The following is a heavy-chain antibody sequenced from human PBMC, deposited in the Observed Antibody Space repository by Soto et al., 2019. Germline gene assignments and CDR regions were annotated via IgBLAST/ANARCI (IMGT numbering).Heavy chain of an antibody. CDR1: GGPISSSEW. J-gene: IGHJ4*02. Sequence: QVQVQESGPGLVKPSGTLSLTCAVSGGPISSSEWWSWVRQPPGKGLEWIGEISHSGSTNYKSSLKSRVTISIDKSKNQFSLKLSSVTAADTAVYYCASRIGTRPFWGQGTLVTVSS. D-gene: IGHD6-6*01. CDR2: ISHSGST. V-gene: IGHV4-4*02. CDR3: ASRIGTRPF.